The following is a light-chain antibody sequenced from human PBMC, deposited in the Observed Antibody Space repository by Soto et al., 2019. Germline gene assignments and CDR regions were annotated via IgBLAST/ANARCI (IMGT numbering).Light chain of an antibody. CDR2: AAS. V-gene: IGKV1-9*01. Sequence: DIQLTQSPSFLSASVGDRVTITCRASQDISSHLAWYQQKPGKAPKLLIYAASTLQSGVPSGFGGSGSGTECTLTITSLQYHDFVTPYYQHVKTHPLTFGGGTNVEIK. CDR1: QDISSH. J-gene: IGKJ4*01. CDR3: QHVKTHPLT.